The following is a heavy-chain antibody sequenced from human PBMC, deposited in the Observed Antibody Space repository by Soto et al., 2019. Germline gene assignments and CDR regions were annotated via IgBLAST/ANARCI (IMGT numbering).Heavy chain of an antibody. J-gene: IGHJ4*02. V-gene: IGHV1-8*01. CDR1: GYTFTSYD. CDR3: ARGRPGYCSSTSCYGGLYYFDY. CDR2: MNPNSGNT. D-gene: IGHD2-2*03. Sequence: ASVKVSCKASGYTFTSYDINWVRQATGQGLEWMGWMNPNSGNTGYAQKFQGRATMTRNTSISTAYMELSSLRSEDTAVYYCARGRPGYCSSTSCYGGLYYFDYWGQGTLVTVSS.